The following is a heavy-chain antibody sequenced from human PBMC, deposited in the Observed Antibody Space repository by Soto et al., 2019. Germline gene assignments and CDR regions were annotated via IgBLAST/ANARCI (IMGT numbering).Heavy chain of an antibody. D-gene: IGHD3-3*01. CDR1: GFTFSSYW. CDR2: ISSDGSST. CDR3: AKGLRFLEWLTSPIYYMDV. Sequence: GGSLRLSCAASGFTFSSYWMHWVRQAPGKGLVWVSRISSDGSSTSYADSVKGQFTISRDNSKNTLYLQMNSLRAEDTAVYYCAKGLRFLEWLTSPIYYMDVWGKGTTVTVSS. J-gene: IGHJ6*03. V-gene: IGHV3-74*01.